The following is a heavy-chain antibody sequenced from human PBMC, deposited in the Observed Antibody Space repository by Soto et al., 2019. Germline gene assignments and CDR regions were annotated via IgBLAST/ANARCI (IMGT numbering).Heavy chain of an antibody. V-gene: IGHV1-3*04. CDR2: IATHNYKT. CDR3: AKGSPMWTPDS. J-gene: IGHJ4*02. CDR1: GYTFTDSA. Sequence: QVQLVQSGAEVKKPGASVKLSCKASGYTFTDSAVHWVRQAPGQGLEWMGWIATHNYKTKYSEKFQGRVTITTDTSATTAYMELTSLRSEDTAMYYCAKGSPMWTPDSWGQGTLVTVSS. D-gene: IGHD2-21*01.